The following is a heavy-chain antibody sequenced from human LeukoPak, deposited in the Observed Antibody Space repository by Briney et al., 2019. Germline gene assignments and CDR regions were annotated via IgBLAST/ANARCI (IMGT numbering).Heavy chain of an antibody. CDR3: ASGSSGYYYLFDP. J-gene: IGHJ5*02. D-gene: IGHD3-22*01. V-gene: IGHV1-2*02. Sequence: GASVKVSCKASGYTFTGYYMHWVRQTPGQGLEWMGWINPNSGGTNYAQKFQGRVTMTRDTSISTAYMELSRLRSDDTAVYYCASGSSGYYYLFDPWGQGTLVTVSS. CDR2: INPNSGGT. CDR1: GYTFTGYY.